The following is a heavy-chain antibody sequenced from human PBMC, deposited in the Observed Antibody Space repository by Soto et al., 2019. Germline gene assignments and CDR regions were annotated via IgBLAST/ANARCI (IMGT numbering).Heavy chain of an antibody. CDR1: GFTFSSYS. V-gene: IGHV3-21*01. Sequence: EVQLVESGGGLVKPGGSLRLSCAASGFTFSSYSMNWVRQAPGKGLEWVSSISSSSSYIYYADSVKGRFTISRDNAKNSLYLQMNSLRAEDTAVYYCARDMPLIAASGYYYYGMDVWGQGTTVTVSS. J-gene: IGHJ6*02. CDR2: ISSSSSYI. CDR3: ARDMPLIAASGYYYYGMDV. D-gene: IGHD6-13*01.